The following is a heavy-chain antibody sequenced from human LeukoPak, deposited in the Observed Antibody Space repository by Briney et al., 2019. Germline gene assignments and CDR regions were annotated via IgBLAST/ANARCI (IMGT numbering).Heavy chain of an antibody. V-gene: IGHV3-33*08. CDR3: ARELAA. J-gene: IGHJ4*02. Sequence: GGSLRLSCAASGFTFSSYDMHWVRQAPGKGLEWVAVIWPDGSNKYYANSVKGRFTISRDNSKNTLYLQMNSLRGDDTAIYYCARELAAWGQGTLVTVSS. D-gene: IGHD6-13*01. CDR2: IWPDGSNK. CDR1: GFTFSSYD.